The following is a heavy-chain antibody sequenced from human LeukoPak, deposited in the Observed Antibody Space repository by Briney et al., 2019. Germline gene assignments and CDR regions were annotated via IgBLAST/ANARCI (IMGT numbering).Heavy chain of an antibody. CDR3: ARVLIWDSYFDY. Sequence: GSSVKVSCKASGGTFSSYAISWVRQAPGQGLEWTGRIIPILGIANYAQKFQGRVTITADKSTSTAYMELSSLRSEDTAVYYCARVLIWDSYFDYWGQGTLVTVSS. V-gene: IGHV1-69*04. CDR1: GGTFSSYA. CDR2: IIPILGIA. D-gene: IGHD1-26*01. J-gene: IGHJ4*02.